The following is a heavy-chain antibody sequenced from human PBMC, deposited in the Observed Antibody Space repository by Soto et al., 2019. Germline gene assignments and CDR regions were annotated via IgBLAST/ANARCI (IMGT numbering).Heavy chain of an antibody. V-gene: IGHV4-38-2*01. CDR1: NFFTSTNYY. J-gene: IGHJ5*01. Sequence: PSETLSLTCVVSNFFTSTNYYWGWIRQAPGMGLQWIGSMKHSESAYYNPSLRRRATISLDTSKNQVSLGLTSVTAADTAVYYCARVEVAGYSYGFCDSWGQGTLVTVYS. CDR3: ARVEVAGYSYGFCDS. CDR2: MKHSESA. D-gene: IGHD5-18*01.